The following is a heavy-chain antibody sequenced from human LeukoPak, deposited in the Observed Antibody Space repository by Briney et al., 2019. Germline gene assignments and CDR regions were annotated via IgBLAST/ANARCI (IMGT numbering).Heavy chain of an antibody. D-gene: IGHD3-22*01. CDR1: GYTFTGYY. Sequence: GASVKVSCKASGYTFTGYYMHWGRQAPGQGLEWMGWINPNSGGTNYAQKFQGRVTMTRDTSISTAYMELSRLRSDDTAVYYCARDSGSGYYWFDYWGQGTLVTVSS. CDR2: INPNSGGT. V-gene: IGHV1-2*02. CDR3: ARDSGSGYYWFDY. J-gene: IGHJ4*02.